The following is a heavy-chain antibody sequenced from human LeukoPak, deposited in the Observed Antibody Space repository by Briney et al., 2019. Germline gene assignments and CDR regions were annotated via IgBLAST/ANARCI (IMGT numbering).Heavy chain of an antibody. CDR2: VRSDGNTK. D-gene: IGHD2-2*01. CDR3: AKGLGYCSSTSCYGGKYYYMDV. Sequence: PGGSLRLSCAAPGFSFSTYAMHWVRQAPGKGLEWVAFVRSDGNTKYYADSVKGRFTISRDNSKNTLYLEMNSLRAEDTAVYYCAKGLGYCSSTSCYGGKYYYMDVWGKGTTVTVSS. CDR1: GFSFSTYA. V-gene: IGHV3-30*02. J-gene: IGHJ6*03.